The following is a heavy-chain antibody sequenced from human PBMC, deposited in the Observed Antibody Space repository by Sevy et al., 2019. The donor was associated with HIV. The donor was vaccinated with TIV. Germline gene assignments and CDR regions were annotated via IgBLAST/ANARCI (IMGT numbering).Heavy chain of an antibody. Sequence: GGSLRLSCAASGFTFNNYAMNWVRQAPGKGLDWVSTIFRSGDNTYYADSVKGRFTMSRDNSNNTVSLLMNSLGAEEAALYYCAGARYDSSDSFDAFDIWGQGTVVTVSS. J-gene: IGHJ3*02. CDR2: IFRSGDNT. CDR1: GFTFNNYA. CDR3: AGARYDSSDSFDAFDI. V-gene: IGHV3-23*01. D-gene: IGHD3-22*01.